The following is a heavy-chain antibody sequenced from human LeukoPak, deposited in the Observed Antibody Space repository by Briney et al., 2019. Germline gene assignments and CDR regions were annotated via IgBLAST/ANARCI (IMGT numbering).Heavy chain of an antibody. V-gene: IGHV3-7*01. D-gene: IGHD3-22*01. CDR3: ARDKYYDRYFDS. CDR1: GFTFNSNW. CDR2: IKQDGSEK. J-gene: IGHJ4*02. Sequence: GGSLRLSCVASGFTFNSNWMSWVPQAPGKGLEWVANIKQDGSEKYYVDSVKGRFTISRDNAKNSVSLQMNSLRAEDTAVYYCARDKYYDRYFDSWGQGILVTVSS.